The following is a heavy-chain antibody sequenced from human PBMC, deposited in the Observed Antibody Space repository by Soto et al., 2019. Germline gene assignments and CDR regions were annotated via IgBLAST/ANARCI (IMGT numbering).Heavy chain of an antibody. D-gene: IGHD3-3*01. V-gene: IGHV1-18*04. J-gene: IGHJ3*02. CDR2: ISAYNGNT. CDR1: GYTFTSYG. CDR3: ARDTKEYYDVLSGYPDGFDI. Sequence: ASVKVSCKASGYTFTSYGISWVRQAPGQGLEWMGGISAYNGNTNYAQKLQGRVTMTTDTYTSTAYMELRSLRSDDTAVYYCARDTKEYYDVLSGYPDGFDIWG.